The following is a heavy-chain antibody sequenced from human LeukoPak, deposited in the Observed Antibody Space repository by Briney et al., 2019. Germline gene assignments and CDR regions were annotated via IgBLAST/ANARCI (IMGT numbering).Heavy chain of an antibody. CDR1: GFTFDDYA. J-gene: IGHJ4*02. CDR3: AKDILKQEQLAMLDY. Sequence: PGGSVRLSCAASGFTFDDYAMHWVRHAPGKGLEWVSGISWNSGSIGYADSVKGRFTISRDNAKNSLYLQMNSLRAEDTALYYCAKDILKQEQLAMLDYWGQGTLVTVSS. CDR2: ISWNSGSI. D-gene: IGHD6-13*01. V-gene: IGHV3-9*01.